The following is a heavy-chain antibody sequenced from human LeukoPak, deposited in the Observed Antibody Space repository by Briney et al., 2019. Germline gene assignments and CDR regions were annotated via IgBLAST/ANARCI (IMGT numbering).Heavy chain of an antibody. Sequence: SETLSLTCTVSGVSISSSNSYWGWIRQPPGKGLEWIGRIYHSGSTYYNPSLKSRVTISVDTSKNQFSLKLSSVTATDTAVYYCARGTGVLLWFGELPSGGLDYWGQGTLVTVSS. CDR1: GVSISSSNSY. D-gene: IGHD3-10*01. CDR2: IYHSGST. J-gene: IGHJ4*02. V-gene: IGHV4-39*07. CDR3: ARGTGVLLWFGELPSGGLDY.